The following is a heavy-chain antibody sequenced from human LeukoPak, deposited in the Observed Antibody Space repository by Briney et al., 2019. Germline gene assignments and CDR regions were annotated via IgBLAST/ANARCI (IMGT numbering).Heavy chain of an antibody. V-gene: IGHV3-30*02. CDR1: GFTFNNCG. J-gene: IGHJ3*01. D-gene: IGHD1-26*01. Sequence: GGSLRLSCAASGFTFNNCGMHWVRQAPGKGLEWVAFIRFDGSNKYYADSVKGRFTISRDNAKNTLYLQMNSLRVEDTAVYYCARVIGWDEPFDLWGHGTLVTVSS. CDR2: IRFDGSNK. CDR3: ARVIGWDEPFDL.